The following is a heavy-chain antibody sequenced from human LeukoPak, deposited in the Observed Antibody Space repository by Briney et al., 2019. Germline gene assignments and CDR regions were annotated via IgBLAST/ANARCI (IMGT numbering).Heavy chain of an antibody. J-gene: IGHJ6*02. V-gene: IGHV3-48*01. CDR1: GFTFSSYW. CDR3: ARVRCSSTSCYGGEYYGMDV. CDR2: ISYSGSTI. Sequence: GGSLRLSCAASGFTFSSYWMHWVRQAPGKGLEWVSFISYSGSTIYYADSVKGRFTISRDNSKNTLYLQMNSLRAEDTAVYYCARVRCSSTSCYGGEYYGMDVWGQGTTVTVSS. D-gene: IGHD2-2*01.